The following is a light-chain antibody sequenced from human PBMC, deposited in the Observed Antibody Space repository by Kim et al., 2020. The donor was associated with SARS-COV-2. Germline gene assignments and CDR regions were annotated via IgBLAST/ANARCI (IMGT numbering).Light chain of an antibody. V-gene: IGLV3-19*01. CDR3: TSRDNSGDHVV. CDR2: GKN. J-gene: IGLJ2*01. Sequence: SSELTQDPAVSVALGQTVTITCRGDSLRTYFASWFQQKPGQAPILVIFGKNNRPSGIPDRFSGSSSGNTASFPVTGAKAVDEADYYCTSRDNSGDHVVFGGGTQLTVL. CDR1: SLRTYF.